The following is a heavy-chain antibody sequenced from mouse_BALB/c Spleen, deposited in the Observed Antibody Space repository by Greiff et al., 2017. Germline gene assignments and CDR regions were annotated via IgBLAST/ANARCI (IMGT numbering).Heavy chain of an antibody. CDR3: ARKGYDVYYYAMDY. CDR2: IWSGGST. V-gene: IGHV2-2*02. D-gene: IGHD2-14*01. J-gene: IGHJ4*01. Sequence: QVQLQQSGPGLVQPSQSLSITCTVSGFSLTSYGVHWVRQSPGKGLEWLGVIWSGGSTDYNAAFISRLSISKDNSKSQVFLKMNSLQANDTAIYYCARKGYDVYYYAMDYWGQGTSVTVSS. CDR1: GFSLTSYG.